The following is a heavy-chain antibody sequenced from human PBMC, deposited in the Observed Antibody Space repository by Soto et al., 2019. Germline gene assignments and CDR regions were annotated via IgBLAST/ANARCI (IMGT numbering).Heavy chain of an antibody. CDR3: ARHEEVVDPPDY. CDR2: MYHSGST. Sequence: SETLSLTCAVSGGPISSGGYSWSWIRQPPGKGLEWIGYMYHSGSTNYNPSLKSRVTISVDTSKNQFPLKLSSVTAADTAVYYCARHEEVVDPPDYWGQGTLVTVSS. V-gene: IGHV4-30-2*01. CDR1: GGPISSGGYS. D-gene: IGHD3-22*01. J-gene: IGHJ4*02.